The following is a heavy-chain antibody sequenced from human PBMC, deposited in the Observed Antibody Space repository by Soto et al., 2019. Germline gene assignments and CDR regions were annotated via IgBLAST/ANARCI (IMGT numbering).Heavy chain of an antibody. CDR1: GFTFGSYA. J-gene: IGHJ4*02. CDR2: ISGTGDSS. V-gene: IGHV3-23*01. Sequence: EVQLLESGGGLVQPGGSLRLSCAASGFTFGSYAMSWVRQAPGKGLEWVSLISGTGDSSEYANSVKGRFTISRDYSKTTLFLQMNSLRAEDTAVYFCAKNKGNYGSGSFSHWGQGTLVTVPS. CDR3: AKNKGNYGSGSFSH. D-gene: IGHD3-10*01.